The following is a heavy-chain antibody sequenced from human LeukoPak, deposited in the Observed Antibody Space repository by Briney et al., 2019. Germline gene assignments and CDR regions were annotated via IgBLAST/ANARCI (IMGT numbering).Heavy chain of an antibody. CDR3: ARSIAAAGPGSGYFDY. CDR1: GYSFTSYW. CDR2: IYPGDSDT. D-gene: IGHD6-13*01. V-gene: IGHV5-51*01. J-gene: IGHJ4*02. Sequence: GESLKISCKGSGYSFTSYWIGWVRQTPGKGLEWMGIIYPGDSDTRYSPSFQGQVTISADKSISTAYLQWSSLKASDTAMYYCARSIAAAGPGSGYFDYWGQGTLVTVSS.